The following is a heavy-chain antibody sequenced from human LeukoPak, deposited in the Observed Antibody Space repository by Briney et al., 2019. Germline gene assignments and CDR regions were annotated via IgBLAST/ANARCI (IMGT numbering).Heavy chain of an antibody. V-gene: IGHV3-7*03. CDR3: AGGLGGSYRYDY. CDR1: GFTFSSYW. CDR2: IKQDGSEK. Sequence: GGSLRLSCAASGFTFSSYWMSWVRQAPGKGLEWVANIKQDGSEKYYVDSVKGRFTISRDNSKNTLYLQMNSLRAEDTALYYCAGGLGGSYRYDYWGQGTLVTVSS. J-gene: IGHJ4*02. D-gene: IGHD3-16*02.